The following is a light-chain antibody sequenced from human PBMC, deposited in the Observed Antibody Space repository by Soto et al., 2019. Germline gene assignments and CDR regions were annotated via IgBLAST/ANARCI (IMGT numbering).Light chain of an antibody. Sequence: EVALARTSATLSLSHGERATLSCRASQSGSSYLAWYQQKPGQAPRLLIYDASNRATGIPARFSGSGSGTDFTLTISSLEPDDFATYYCQHANKYPWTFGQGSMVDVK. CDR1: QSGSSY. J-gene: IGKJ1*01. CDR2: DAS. CDR3: QHANKYPWT. V-gene: IGKV3-11*01.